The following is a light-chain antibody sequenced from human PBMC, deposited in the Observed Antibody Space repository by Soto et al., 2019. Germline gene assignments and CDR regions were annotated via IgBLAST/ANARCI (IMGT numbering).Light chain of an antibody. V-gene: IGKV1-5*03. J-gene: IGKJ1*01. Sequence: DIQMTQSPSTLSASVGDSVTITCRASQSISYWLAWYQQKPGKAPNMLIYKASSLKSGVPSRLSGSGSGTEFTLTISSLQADEVATYYGQQYNRYSWTFGQGTKVDI. CDR1: QSISYW. CDR3: QQYNRYSWT. CDR2: KAS.